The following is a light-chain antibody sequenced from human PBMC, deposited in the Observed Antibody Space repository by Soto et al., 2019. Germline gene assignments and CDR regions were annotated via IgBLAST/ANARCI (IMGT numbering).Light chain of an antibody. CDR3: QTWGTGFQV. V-gene: IGLV4-69*01. J-gene: IGLJ2*01. CDR1: SGHSSYA. CDR2: LNNDGSH. Sequence: QPVLTQSPSASASLGASVKLTYTLSSGHSSYAIAWHQKQPGKGPRYLMDLNNDGSHSKGDGIPDRFSGSSSGAERYLIISSLQSEDEADYYCQTWGTGFQVFGGGTKLTVL.